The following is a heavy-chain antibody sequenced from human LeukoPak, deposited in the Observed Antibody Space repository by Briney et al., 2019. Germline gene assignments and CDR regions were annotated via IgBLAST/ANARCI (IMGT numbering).Heavy chain of an antibody. Sequence: PGGSLRLSCAASGFTFSSYEMNWVRQAPGKGLEWVSYISSSGSTIYYADSVKGRFTISRDNAKNSLYLQMNSLRAEDTAVYYCARDSLPYDVWGSYRFFDPWGQGTLVTVSS. CDR2: ISSSGSTI. D-gene: IGHD3-16*02. CDR1: GFTFSSYE. CDR3: ARDSLPYDVWGSYRFFDP. V-gene: IGHV3-48*03. J-gene: IGHJ5*02.